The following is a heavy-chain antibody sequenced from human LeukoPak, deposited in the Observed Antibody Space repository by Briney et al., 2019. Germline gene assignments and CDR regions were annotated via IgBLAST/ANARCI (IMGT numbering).Heavy chain of an antibody. V-gene: IGHV4-4*07. J-gene: IGHJ4*02. CDR2: IYTSGST. CDR1: GGSISSYY. Sequence: PSETLPLTCTVSGGSISSYYWSWIRQPAGKGLEWIGRIYTSGSTNYNPSLKSRVTMSVDTSKNQFSLKLSSVTAADTAVYYCARDASYYYGSGSPRHFDYWGQGTLVTVSS. CDR3: ARDASYYYGSGSPRHFDY. D-gene: IGHD3-10*01.